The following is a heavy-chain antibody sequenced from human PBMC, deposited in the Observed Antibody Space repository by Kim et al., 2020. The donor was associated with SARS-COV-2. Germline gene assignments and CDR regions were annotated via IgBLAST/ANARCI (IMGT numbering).Heavy chain of an antibody. D-gene: IGHD7-27*01. CDR3: ARKLGQMGYFDY. V-gene: IGHV4-39*01. CDR1: GGSISSSSYY. CDR2: FYDSGST. J-gene: IGHJ4*02. Sequence: SETLSLTCTVSGGSISSSSYYWGWIRQPPGKGLEWIGSFYDSGSTYYNPALKSRVTISVDTSKNQFSLKLSSVTAADTAVYYWARKLGQMGYFDYWGQGTLVTVSS.